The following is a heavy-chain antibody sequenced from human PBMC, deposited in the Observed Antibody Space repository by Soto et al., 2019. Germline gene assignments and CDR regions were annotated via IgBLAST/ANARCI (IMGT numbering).Heavy chain of an antibody. J-gene: IGHJ4*02. D-gene: IGHD1-7*01. V-gene: IGHV3-11*06. Sequence: QVQVVESGGGLVTPGGSLRLSCAASGFTFSDYYMSWIRQAPGKGLEWVSFISSSGDSTKYADSVKGRFTISRDNAKNSLYLQLNSLRAEDTAVYYCARGGVKGTTSRGQVYNWGPGTLVTVSS. CDR3: ARGGVKGTTSRGQVYN. CDR1: GFTFSDYY. CDR2: ISSSGDST.